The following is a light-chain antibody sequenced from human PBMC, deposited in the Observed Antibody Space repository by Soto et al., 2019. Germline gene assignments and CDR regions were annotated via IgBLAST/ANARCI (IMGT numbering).Light chain of an antibody. Sequence: DIQMTQSPSSLSASLGDRVSITCQASRDISNYLNWYQQKPGKAPNLLIYDVSNVAPGVPSRFRGSGSGTDFTFTISSLQAEDIATYYCQQYENLPITFGQGTRLEIK. V-gene: IGKV1-33*01. CDR2: DVS. CDR1: RDISNY. CDR3: QQYENLPIT. J-gene: IGKJ5*01.